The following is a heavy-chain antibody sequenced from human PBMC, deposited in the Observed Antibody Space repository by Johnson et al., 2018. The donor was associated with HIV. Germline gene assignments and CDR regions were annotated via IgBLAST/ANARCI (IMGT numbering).Heavy chain of an antibody. CDR1: RFTFDDYA. D-gene: IGHD4-23*01. Sequence: VQLVESGGVVVQPGGSLRLSCETSRFTFDDYAMHWVRQAPGKGLEWVSLINWDGDSTYYADSVKGRFTISRDNSKNSLYLQMNSLRPEDTGLYYCARDPGNGGRPFDAFDIWGQGTMVTVSS. V-gene: IGHV3-43D*03. CDR2: INWDGDST. J-gene: IGHJ3*02. CDR3: ARDPGNGGRPFDAFDI.